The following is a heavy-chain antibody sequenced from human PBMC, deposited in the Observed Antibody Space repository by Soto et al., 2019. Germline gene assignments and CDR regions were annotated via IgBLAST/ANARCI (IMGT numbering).Heavy chain of an antibody. CDR1: GFTFSSYG. CDR3: ARALRYFDWLSPPDY. CDR2: IWYDGSNK. Sequence: GGSLRLSCAASGFTFSSYGMHWVRQAPGKGLEWVAVIWYDGSNKYYADSVKGRFTISRDNSKNTLYLQMNSLRAEDTAVYYCARALRYFDWLSPPDYWGQGTLVTVSS. D-gene: IGHD3-9*01. V-gene: IGHV3-33*01. J-gene: IGHJ4*02.